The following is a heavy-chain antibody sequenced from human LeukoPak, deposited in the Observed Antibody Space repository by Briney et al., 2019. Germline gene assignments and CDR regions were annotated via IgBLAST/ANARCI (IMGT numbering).Heavy chain of an antibody. J-gene: IGHJ4*02. V-gene: IGHV3-30*18. CDR1: GFTFSSYG. CDR2: ISYDGSNK. CDR3: AKDQIQYGSGSYPTLDY. Sequence: GGSLRLSCAASGFTFSSYGLHWVRQAPGKGLEWVALISYDGSNKYYVDSVKGRFTISRDNSKNALYLQMNSLRPEDTAVYYCAKDQIQYGSGSYPTLDYWGQGTLVTVSS. D-gene: IGHD3-10*01.